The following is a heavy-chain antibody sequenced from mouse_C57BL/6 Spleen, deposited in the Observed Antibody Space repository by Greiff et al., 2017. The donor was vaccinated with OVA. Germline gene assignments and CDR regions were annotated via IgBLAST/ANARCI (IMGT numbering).Heavy chain of an antibody. Sequence: VQLQQSGPELVKPGASVKMSCKASGYTFTDYNMHWVKQSHGKSLEWIGYINPNNGGTSYNQKFKGKATLTVDKSSSTAYMELLSLTSEDSAVYYCASYYGNPFYAMDYWGQGTSVTVSS. J-gene: IGHJ4*01. CDR1: GYTFTDYN. CDR2: INPNNGGT. CDR3: ASYYGNPFYAMDY. V-gene: IGHV1-22*01. D-gene: IGHD2-10*01.